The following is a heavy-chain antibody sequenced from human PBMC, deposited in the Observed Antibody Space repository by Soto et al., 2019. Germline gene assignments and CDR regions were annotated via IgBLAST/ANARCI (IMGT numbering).Heavy chain of an antibody. V-gene: IGHV4-59*01. Sequence: SETLSLTCTVSGGSITSYYWSWIRQTPGKGLEWIGNFYNSGTTTNYNPSLKSRVTISVDTSKNQFSLKLTSVTAAETAVYYCAAGKQWLAFDYWGQGTLVTVSS. CDR2: FYNSGTTT. CDR1: GGSITSYY. CDR3: AAGKQWLAFDY. J-gene: IGHJ4*02. D-gene: IGHD6-19*01.